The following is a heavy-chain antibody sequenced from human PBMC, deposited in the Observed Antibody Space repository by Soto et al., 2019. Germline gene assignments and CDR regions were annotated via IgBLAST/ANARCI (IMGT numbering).Heavy chain of an antibody. D-gene: IGHD6-13*01. J-gene: IGHJ6*02. V-gene: IGHV3-66*01. CDR3: ARDKVYSSSSRYYYGMDV. CDR1: GFTFSSNY. CDR2: IYSGGST. Sequence: PGGSLRLSCAASGFTFSSNYMSWVRQAPGKGLEWVSVIYSGGSTYHADSVKGRFTISRDNSKNTLYLQMNSLRAEDTAVYYCARDKVYSSSSRYYYGMDVWGQGTTVTVSS.